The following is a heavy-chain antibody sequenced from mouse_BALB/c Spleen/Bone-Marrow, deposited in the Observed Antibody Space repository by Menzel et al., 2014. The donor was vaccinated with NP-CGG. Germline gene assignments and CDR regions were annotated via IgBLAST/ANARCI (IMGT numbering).Heavy chain of an antibody. CDR2: ISSGGGST. CDR3: ARQRGYAYAMDY. V-gene: IGHV5-12-1*01. CDR1: GFAFGGND. D-gene: IGHD2-2*01. Sequence: EVKLMESGGGLVKPGGSLKLSCAASGFAFGGNDMSWVRQTPEKRLEWVAYISSGGGSTYYPDTVKGRFTISRDNAKNTLYLQMNSLKSEDTAMYYCARQRGYAYAMDYWGQGTSVTVSS. J-gene: IGHJ4*01.